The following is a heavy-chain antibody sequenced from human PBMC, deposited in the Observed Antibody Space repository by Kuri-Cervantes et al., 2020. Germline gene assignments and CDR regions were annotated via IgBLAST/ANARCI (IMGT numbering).Heavy chain of an antibody. V-gene: IGHV1-18*01. D-gene: IGHD2-2*01. CDR3: ASEGAVVDHYYYGMDV. CDR1: GYTFTTYG. CDR2: ISAFDGKT. Sequence: ASVKVSCKASGYTFTTYGISWVRQAPGQGLGWMGWISAFDGKTEFAQRLQGRVTMTTDTSTSTAYMELSSLRSEDTAVYYCASEGAVVDHYYYGMDVWGQGTMVTVSS. J-gene: IGHJ6*02.